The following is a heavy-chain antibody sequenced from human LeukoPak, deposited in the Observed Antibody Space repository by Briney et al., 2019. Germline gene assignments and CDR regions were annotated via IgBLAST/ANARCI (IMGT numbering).Heavy chain of an antibody. CDR2: IIPIFGTA. D-gene: IGHD3-16*01. V-gene: IGHV1-69*01. CDR1: GGTFSSYA. J-gene: IGHJ6*02. CDR3: ARETRRLYYEDYYGMDV. Sequence: SVKVSCKASGGTFSSYAISWVRQAPGQGLEWMGGIIPIFGTANYAQKFQGRVTITADESTSTAYMELSSLRSEDTAVYYCARETRRLYYEDYYGMDVWGQGTTVTVSS.